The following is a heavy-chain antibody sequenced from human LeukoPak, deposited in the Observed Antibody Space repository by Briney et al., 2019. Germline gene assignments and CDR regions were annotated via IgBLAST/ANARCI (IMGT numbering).Heavy chain of an antibody. CDR2: ISYDGSNK. CDR1: RFTFSSYG. V-gene: IGHV3-30*18. CDR3: AKDRWFGEFLTNYFDY. D-gene: IGHD3-10*01. J-gene: IGHJ4*02. Sequence: GRSLRLSCAASRFTFSSYGMHWVRQAPGKGLEWVAVISYDGSNKYYADSVKGRFTISRDNSKNTLYLQMSSLRAEDTAVYYCAKDRWFGEFLTNYFDYWGQGTLVTVSS.